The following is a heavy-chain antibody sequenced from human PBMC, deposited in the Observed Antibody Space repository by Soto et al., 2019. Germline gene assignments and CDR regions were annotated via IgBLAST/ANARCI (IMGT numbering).Heavy chain of an antibody. CDR1: GGSITSPY. V-gene: IGHV4-59*11. D-gene: IGHD6-19*01. CDR3: ARQPVAGWVFDY. Sequence: PSETLSLTCTVSGGSITSPYWSWIRQTPGKGLEWIGYISYSGGTRYNPSLKSRVTISIDTSKNQFSLKLTSVSAADTAIYYCARQPVAGWVFDYWGQGTLVTVSS. J-gene: IGHJ4*02. CDR2: ISYSGGT.